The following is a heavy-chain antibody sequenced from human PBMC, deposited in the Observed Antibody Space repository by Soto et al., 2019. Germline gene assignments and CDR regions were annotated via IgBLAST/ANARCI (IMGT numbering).Heavy chain of an antibody. CDR1: GGTFSSYT. CDR2: IIPILGIP. V-gene: IGHV1-69*04. J-gene: IGHJ4*01. Sequence: LVKVSCKASGGTFSSYTISWVRQAPGQGLEWMGRIIPILGIPTYAQKFQGRVTITADKSTSTAYMELSSLRSEDTAVYYCARDSGSCSGGSCQIEGPID. D-gene: IGHD2-15*01. CDR3: ARDSGSCSGGSCQIEGPID.